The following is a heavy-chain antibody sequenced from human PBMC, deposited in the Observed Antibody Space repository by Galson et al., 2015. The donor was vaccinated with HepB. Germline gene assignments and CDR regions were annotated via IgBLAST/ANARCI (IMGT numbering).Heavy chain of an antibody. CDR1: GFTFSSYW. CDR2: IKQDGSEK. CDR3: ARDRGDSPFSSGWSLSLGWTYYYYYMDV. Sequence: SLRLSCAASGFTFSSYWMSWVRQAPGKGLEWVANIKQDGSEKYYVDSVKGRFTISRDNAKNSLYLQMNSLRAEDTAVYYCARDRGDSPFSSGWSLSLGWTYYYYYMDVWGKGTTVTVSS. V-gene: IGHV3-7*01. D-gene: IGHD6-19*01. J-gene: IGHJ6*03.